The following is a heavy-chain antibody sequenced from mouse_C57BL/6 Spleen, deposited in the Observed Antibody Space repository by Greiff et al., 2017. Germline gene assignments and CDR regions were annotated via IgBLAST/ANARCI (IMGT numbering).Heavy chain of an antibody. Sequence: VQLQQSGAELVRPGASVTLSCKASGYTFTDYEMHWVKQTPVHGLEWIGAIDPETGGTAYNQKFKGKAILTADKSSSTAYMELRSLTSEDSAVYYCTRRDYYEDWYFDVWGTGTTGTVSS. CDR1: GYTFTDYE. D-gene: IGHD1-1*01. V-gene: IGHV1-15*01. CDR3: TRRDYYEDWYFDV. J-gene: IGHJ1*03. CDR2: IDPETGGT.